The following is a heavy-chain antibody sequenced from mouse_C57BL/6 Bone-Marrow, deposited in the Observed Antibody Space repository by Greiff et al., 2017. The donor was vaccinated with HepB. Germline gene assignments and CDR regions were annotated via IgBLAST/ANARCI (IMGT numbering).Heavy chain of an antibody. J-gene: IGHJ3*01. V-gene: IGHV1-69*01. CDR1: GYTFTSYW. D-gene: IGHD3-2*02. CDR3: ARRGSSGYFAWFAY. Sequence: VQLQQPGAELVMPGASVKLSCKASGYTFTSYWMHRVKQRPGQGLEWIGEIDPSDSYTNYNQKFKGKSTLTVDKSSSTAYMQLSSLTSEDAAVYYCARRGSSGYFAWFAYWVQGTLVTVSA. CDR2: IDPSDSYT.